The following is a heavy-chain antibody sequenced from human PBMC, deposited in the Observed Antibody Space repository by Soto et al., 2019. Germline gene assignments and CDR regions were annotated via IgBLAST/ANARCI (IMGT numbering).Heavy chain of an antibody. J-gene: IGHJ4*02. Sequence: EVQLLESGGGLEQPGGSLRLSCAASGFSFSTCAMSWVRQASGKGLEWVSSITESGSSTYHADSVKGRFIISRDNSKNTLFLQMNSLSAEDTAVYYCAKRGIGRSGLDSCRQGTLVTVSS. CDR3: AKRGIGRSGLDS. CDR1: GFSFSTCA. CDR2: ITESGSST. V-gene: IGHV3-23*01. D-gene: IGHD1-26*01.